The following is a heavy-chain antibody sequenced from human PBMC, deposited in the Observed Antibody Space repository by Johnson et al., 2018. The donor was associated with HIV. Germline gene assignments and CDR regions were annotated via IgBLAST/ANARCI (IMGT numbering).Heavy chain of an antibody. V-gene: IGHV3-30*04. Sequence: QEKLVESGGGVVQPGRSLRLSCAASGFTFSSYAMHWVRQAPGKGLEWVAVISYDGSNKYYADSVKGRFTISRDNAKNSLYLQMSSLRAEDTALYHCAKDYCGGDCYAFDIWGQGTMVTVSS. CDR1: GFTFSSYA. J-gene: IGHJ3*02. D-gene: IGHD2-21*02. CDR3: AKDYCGGDCYAFDI. CDR2: ISYDGSNK.